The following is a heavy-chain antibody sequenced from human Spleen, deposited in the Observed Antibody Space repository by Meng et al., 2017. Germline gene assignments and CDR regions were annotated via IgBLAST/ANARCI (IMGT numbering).Heavy chain of an antibody. D-gene: IGHD3-10*01. Sequence: GESLKISCAASGFTFSNAWMTWVRQAPGKRLEWVGRIKSKTDGGTPDYAAPVKGRFTISRDDSKNTLYLQMNSLKTEDTAVYYCATRYHYSSGNYYVLDAFDIWGQGTMVTVSS. J-gene: IGHJ3*02. CDR3: ATRYHYSSGNYYVLDAFDI. V-gene: IGHV3-15*01. CDR2: IKSKTDGGTP. CDR1: GFTFSNAW.